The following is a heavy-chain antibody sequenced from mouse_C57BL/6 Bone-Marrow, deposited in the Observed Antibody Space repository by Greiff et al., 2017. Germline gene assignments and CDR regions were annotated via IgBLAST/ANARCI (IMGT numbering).Heavy chain of an antibody. V-gene: IGHV3-6*01. CDR1: GYSITSGYY. CDR2: ISYDGSH. Sequence: EVKLQESGPGLVKPSQSLSLTCSVTGYSITSGYYWNWIRQFPGNKLEWMGYISYDGSHNYKPSLKNRISITRDTSKNQFFLKLNSVTTEDTATYYCARAIYYDYYFDYWGQGTTLTVSS. J-gene: IGHJ2*01. D-gene: IGHD2-4*01. CDR3: ARAIYYDYYFDY.